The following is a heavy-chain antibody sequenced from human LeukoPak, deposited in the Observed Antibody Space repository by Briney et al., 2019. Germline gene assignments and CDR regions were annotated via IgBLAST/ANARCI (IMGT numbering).Heavy chain of an antibody. Sequence: SSETLSLTCTVSGGSISRYYWSWTRQPPGKGLEWIGHIYYSGSTNHNPSLWSRVTISVDTSKNQFSLKLSSVTAADTAVYYCARGKYQLDYWGQGTLVTVSS. J-gene: IGHJ4*02. V-gene: IGHV4-59*08. D-gene: IGHD2-2*01. CDR3: ARGKYQLDY. CDR1: GGSISRYY. CDR2: IYYSGST.